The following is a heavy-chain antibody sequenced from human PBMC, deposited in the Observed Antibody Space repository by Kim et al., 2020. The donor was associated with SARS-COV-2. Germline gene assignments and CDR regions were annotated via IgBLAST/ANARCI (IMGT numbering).Heavy chain of an antibody. V-gene: IGHV4-39*01. CDR3: ASGGWEKWWYYYGSGSYPQGMDV. CDR2: IYYSGST. D-gene: IGHD3-10*01. CDR1: GGSISSSSYY. J-gene: IGHJ6*02. Sequence: SETLSLTCTVSGGSISSSSYYWGWIRQPPGKGLEWIGSIYYSGSTYYNPSLKSRVTISVDTSKNQFSLKLSSVTAADTAVYYCASGGWEKWWYYYGSGSYPQGMDVWGQGTTVTVSS.